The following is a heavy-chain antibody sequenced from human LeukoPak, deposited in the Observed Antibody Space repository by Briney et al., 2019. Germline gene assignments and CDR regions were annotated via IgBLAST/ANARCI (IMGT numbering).Heavy chain of an antibody. J-gene: IGHJ4*02. CDR2: IYYSGST. D-gene: IGHD6-13*01. CDR3: ARTYSSSWYQPGLDY. CDR1: GGSISSYY. Sequence: PSETLSLTCAVSGGSISSYYWSWIRQPPGKGLEWIGYIYYSGSTNYNPSLKSRVTISVDTSKNQCSLKLSSVTAADTAVYYCARTYSSSWYQPGLDYWGQGTLVTVSS. V-gene: IGHV4-59*12.